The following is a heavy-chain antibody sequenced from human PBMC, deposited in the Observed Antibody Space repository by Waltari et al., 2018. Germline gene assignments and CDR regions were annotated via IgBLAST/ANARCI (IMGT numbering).Heavy chain of an antibody. D-gene: IGHD6-19*01. J-gene: IGHJ3*02. CDR2: TSWNSGSI. CDR3: AKQVSTGWLVPAFDI. Sequence: EVQLVESGGGVVQPGRSLRLSCAASGFTFDDYAMHWVRQAPGKGLEWVSGTSWNSGSIGYADSVKGRFTISRDNAKNSLYLQMNSLRAEDMALYYCAKQVSTGWLVPAFDIWGQGTMVTVSS. CDR1: GFTFDDYA. V-gene: IGHV3-9*03.